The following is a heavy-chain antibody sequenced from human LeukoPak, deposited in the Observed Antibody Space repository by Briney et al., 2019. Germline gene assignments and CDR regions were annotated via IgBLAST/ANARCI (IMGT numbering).Heavy chain of an antibody. CDR2: IYTSGST. D-gene: IGHD1-26*01. Sequence: SETLSLTCTVPGGSISSYYWSWIRQPAGRGLEWIGRIYTSGSTNYNPSLKSRVTMSVDTSKNQFSLKLSSVTAADTAVYYCARDRGNYPYYYYMDVWGKGTTLTVSS. CDR3: ARDRGNYPYYYYMDV. J-gene: IGHJ6*03. V-gene: IGHV4-4*07. CDR1: GGSISSYY.